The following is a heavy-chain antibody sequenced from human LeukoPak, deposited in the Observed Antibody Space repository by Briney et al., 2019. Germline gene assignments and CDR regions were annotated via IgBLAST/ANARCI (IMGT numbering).Heavy chain of an antibody. CDR1: GFTFSSYA. CDR3: AAGEPALDY. CDR2: ISYDGSNK. D-gene: IGHD3-10*01. Sequence: GGSLRLSCAASGFTFSSYAMHWVRQAPGEGLEWVAAISYDGSNKYYADSVKGRFTISRDNSKNTLYLQMNSLRAEDTAVYYCAAGEPALDYWGQGTLVTVSS. J-gene: IGHJ4*02. V-gene: IGHV3-30-3*01.